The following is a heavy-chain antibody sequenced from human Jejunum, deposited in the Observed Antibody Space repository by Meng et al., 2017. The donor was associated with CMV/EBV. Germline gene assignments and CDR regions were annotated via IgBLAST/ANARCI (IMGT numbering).Heavy chain of an antibody. CDR1: GGSVTSDDYY. D-gene: IGHD3-10*01. V-gene: IGHV4-61*08. CDR3: ATSPGYPREFGY. J-gene: IGHJ4*02. Sequence: VSGGSVTSDDYYWSWIRQPPGKGLESIGFIHYSGSPNYNPSLMSRVTISLDTSKNQFSLRLTSVTAADTAVYYCATSPGYPREFGYWGQGTLVTVSS. CDR2: IHYSGSP.